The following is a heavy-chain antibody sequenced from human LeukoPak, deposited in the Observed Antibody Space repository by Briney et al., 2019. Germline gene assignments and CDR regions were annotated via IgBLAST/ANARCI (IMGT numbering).Heavy chain of an antibody. CDR1: GFTFSSYA. J-gene: IGHJ5*02. Sequence: GGSLRLSCAASGFTFSSYAMHWVRQAPGKGLEWVAVISYDGSSKYYADSVKGRFTISRDNSKNTLYLQMNSLRDEDTAVYYCARGQWLDPNWFDPWGQGTLVTVSS. CDR3: ARGQWLDPNWFDP. CDR2: ISYDGSSK. V-gene: IGHV3-30-3*01. D-gene: IGHD6-19*01.